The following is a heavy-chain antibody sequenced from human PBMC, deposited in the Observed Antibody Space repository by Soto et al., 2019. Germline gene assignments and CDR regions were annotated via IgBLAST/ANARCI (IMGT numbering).Heavy chain of an antibody. V-gene: IGHV4-34*02. D-gene: IGHD6-19*01. J-gene: IGHJ4*02. Sequence: QVQLQQWGAGQLKPSETLSLTCAVHGESFSGYGGPFSGYYWSWIRQTPGKGLEWIGEINHRGGANHNPPLKRRVTISVDTSKNQYPLNLNSVSAADTAVYYCARGQRRGGSSGWSLWGQGTLVTVSS. CDR2: INHRGGA. CDR1: GGPFSGYY. CDR3: ARGQRRGGSSGWSL.